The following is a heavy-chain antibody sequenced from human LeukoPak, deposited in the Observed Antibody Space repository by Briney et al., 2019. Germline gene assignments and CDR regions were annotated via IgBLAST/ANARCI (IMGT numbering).Heavy chain of an antibody. CDR2: ISYDGSNK. J-gene: IGHJ4*02. Sequence: PGGSLRLSCAASGFTFSSYGMHWVRQAPGKGLEWVAVISYDGSNKYYGDSVKGRFTISRDNSKNTLYLQMNSLRAEDTAVYYCAKDRRGNWALDYWGQGTLVTVSS. CDR1: GFTFSSYG. D-gene: IGHD4-23*01. V-gene: IGHV3-30*18. CDR3: AKDRRGNWALDY.